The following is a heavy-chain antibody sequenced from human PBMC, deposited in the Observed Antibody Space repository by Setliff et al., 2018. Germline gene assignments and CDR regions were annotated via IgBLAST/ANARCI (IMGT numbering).Heavy chain of an antibody. V-gene: IGHV1-69*05. CDR2: TIPIFGTT. Sequence: GASVKVSCKASGGTFSYGISWVRQAPGQGLEWMGGTIPIFGTTNYARKFQGRVTITTDKSTGTAYMEMSSLRSEDTAVYYCAREFGITASVENYYYYMDVWGKGTTVTVSS. CDR3: AREFGITASVENYYYYMDV. J-gene: IGHJ6*03. D-gene: IGHD1-20*01. CDR1: GGTFSYG.